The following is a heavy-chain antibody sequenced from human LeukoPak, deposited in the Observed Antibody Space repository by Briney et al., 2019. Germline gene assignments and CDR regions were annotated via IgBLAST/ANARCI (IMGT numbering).Heavy chain of an antibody. CDR2: INPSGGST. D-gene: IGHD6-13*01. V-gene: IGHV1-46*01. CDR3: ARDPRIAAAGNWYFDL. Sequence: ASVKVSCKASGYTFTSYYMHWVRQAPGQGLEWMGIINPSGGSTSYAQKFQGRVTMTRDTSISTAYMELSRLRSDDTAVYYCARDPRIAAAGNWYFDLWGRGTLVTVSS. J-gene: IGHJ2*01. CDR1: GYTFTSYY.